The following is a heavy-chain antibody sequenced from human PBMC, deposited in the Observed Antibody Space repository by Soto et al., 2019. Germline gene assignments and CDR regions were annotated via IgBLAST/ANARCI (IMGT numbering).Heavy chain of an antibody. Sequence: SVKVSCKASGGTFSSYAISWVRQAPGQGLEWMGGIIPILGTANYAQKFQGRVTITADESTSTAYMELSSLRSEDTAVYYCARGCSGGSCYYYYYGMDVWGQGTTVTVSS. CDR2: IIPILGTA. V-gene: IGHV1-69*13. CDR3: ARGCSGGSCYYYYYGMDV. D-gene: IGHD2-15*01. J-gene: IGHJ6*02. CDR1: GGTFSSYA.